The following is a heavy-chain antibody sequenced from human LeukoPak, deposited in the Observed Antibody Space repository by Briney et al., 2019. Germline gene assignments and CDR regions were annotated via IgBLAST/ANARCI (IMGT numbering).Heavy chain of an antibody. CDR2: IKQDGSEK. Sequence: GGSLRLSCVASGFTFSSSWMSWVRQAPGKGLEWVANIKQDGSEKSYVESVRGRFAISRDNAKNSLYLQLNSLRAEDTALYYCARDNPPDYWGQGTLVTVSS. CDR1: GFTFSSSW. CDR3: ARDNPPDY. J-gene: IGHJ4*02. V-gene: IGHV3-7*03.